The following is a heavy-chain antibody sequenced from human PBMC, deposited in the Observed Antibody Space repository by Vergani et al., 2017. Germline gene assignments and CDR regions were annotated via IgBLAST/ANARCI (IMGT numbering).Heavy chain of an antibody. V-gene: IGHV1-58*01. CDR3: ARGDRIAAAGTGGYYYYYGMDV. CDR2: IVVGSGNT. CDR1: GFTFTSSA. D-gene: IGHD6-13*01. Sequence: QMQLVQSGPEVKKPGTSVKVSCKASGFTFTSSAVQWVRQARGQRLEWIGWIVVGSGNTNYAQKFQERVTMTRDTSTSTVYMELSSLRSEDTAVYYCARGDRIAAAGTGGYYYYYGMDVWGQGTTVTVSS. J-gene: IGHJ6*02.